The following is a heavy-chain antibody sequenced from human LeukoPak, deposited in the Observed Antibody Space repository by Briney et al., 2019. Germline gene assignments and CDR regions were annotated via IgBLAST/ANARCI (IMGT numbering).Heavy chain of an antibody. V-gene: IGHV1-8*02. CDR3: ARVASMVRGVIYYYYGMDV. CDR1: GYTFTSYG. J-gene: IGHJ6*02. Sequence: ASVKVSCKASGYTFTSYGITWVRQATGQGLECMGWMNPNSGNTGYAQKFQGRVTMTRNTSISTAYMELSSLRSEDTAVYYCARVASMVRGVIYYYYGMDVWGQGTTVTVSS. CDR2: MNPNSGNT. D-gene: IGHD3-10*01.